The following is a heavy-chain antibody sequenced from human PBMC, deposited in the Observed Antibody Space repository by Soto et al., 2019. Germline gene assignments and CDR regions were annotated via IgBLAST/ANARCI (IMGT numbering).Heavy chain of an antibody. CDR3: ARRDGYNYFDF. J-gene: IGHJ4*02. CDR2: ISSTSSFT. Sequence: QVQLVESGGGLVKPGGSLRLSCVAFGFPFSDSYMSWLRQAPGKGLEWVSYISSTSSFTDYAESVKGRFIISRDNAKNSLFLQMNSLRAEDTALYYCARRDGYNYFDFWGQGTLVSVSS. D-gene: IGHD5-12*01. V-gene: IGHV3-11*06. CDR1: GFPFSDSY.